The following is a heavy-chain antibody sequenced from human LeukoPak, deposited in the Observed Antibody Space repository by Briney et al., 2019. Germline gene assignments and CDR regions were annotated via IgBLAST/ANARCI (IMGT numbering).Heavy chain of an antibody. V-gene: IGHV3-13*01. CDR2: IGTAGDT. J-gene: IGHJ4*02. CDR1: GFTFSSYD. Sequence: LPGGSLRLSCAASGFTFSSYDMHWVRQATGKGLEWVSAIGTAGDTYYPGSVKGRFTISRENAKNSLYLQMNSLRAGDTAVYYCARGHSYGQFDYWGQGTLVTVSS. CDR3: ARGHSYGQFDY. D-gene: IGHD5-18*01.